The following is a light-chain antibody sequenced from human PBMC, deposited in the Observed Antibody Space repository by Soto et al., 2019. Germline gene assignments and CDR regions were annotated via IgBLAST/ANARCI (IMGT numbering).Light chain of an antibody. CDR3: QQYNNWPPGT. V-gene: IGKV3-15*01. J-gene: IGKJ1*01. CDR2: GAS. CDR1: QSVSSN. Sequence: EIVMTQSPATLSVSPGERATLSCRASQSVSSNLAWYQQKPGQAPRLLIYGASTRATGIPARFSGSGSGTEFTLTISSPQSEDFAAYYWQQYNNWPPGTFGQGTKVEIK.